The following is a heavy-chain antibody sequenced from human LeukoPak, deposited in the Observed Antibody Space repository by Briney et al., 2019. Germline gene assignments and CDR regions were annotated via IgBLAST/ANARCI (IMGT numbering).Heavy chain of an antibody. CDR1: GGSISSYY. J-gene: IGHJ6*03. CDR3: ARLVRIAVAGFYYYYYMDV. V-gene: IGHV4-4*09. D-gene: IGHD6-19*01. Sequence: PSETLSLTCTVSGGSISSYYWSWIRQPPGKGLEWIGYIYTSGSTNYNPSLKSRVTISVDTSKNQFSLKLSSVTAADTAVYYCARLVRIAVAGFYYYYYMDVWGKGTTVTVSS. CDR2: IYTSGST.